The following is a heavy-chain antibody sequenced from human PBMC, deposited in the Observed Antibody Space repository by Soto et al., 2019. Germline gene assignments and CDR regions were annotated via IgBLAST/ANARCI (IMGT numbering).Heavy chain of an antibody. V-gene: IGHV4-59*01. Sequence: SETLSLTCTVSGGSISIYYWSWIRQPPGKGLEWIGNIYNSGSTNYNPSLKSRVTVSVDTSRHQFSLKLSSVTAADTAMYYCASLYCSGDSCYWDYWGQGTLVTVSS. CDR2: IYNSGST. CDR3: ASLYCSGDSCYWDY. J-gene: IGHJ4*02. CDR1: GGSISIYY. D-gene: IGHD2-15*01.